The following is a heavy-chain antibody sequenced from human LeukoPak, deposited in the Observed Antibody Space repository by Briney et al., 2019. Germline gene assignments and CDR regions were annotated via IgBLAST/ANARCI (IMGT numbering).Heavy chain of an antibody. Sequence: SETLSLTCTVSGGSISSFYWSWIWQPPEKGLEWIGYISHSGTTNYNPSLKSRVTISVATSTNQFSLKLSSVTAADTAVYYCARSNSESYYRGYYFDYWGQGTLVTVSS. D-gene: IGHD1-26*01. V-gene: IGHV4-59*01. CDR1: GGSISSFY. CDR2: ISHSGTT. J-gene: IGHJ4*02. CDR3: ARSNSESYYRGYYFDY.